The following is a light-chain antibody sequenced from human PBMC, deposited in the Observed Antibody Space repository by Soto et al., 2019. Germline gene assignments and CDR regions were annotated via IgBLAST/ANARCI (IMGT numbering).Light chain of an antibody. J-gene: IGLJ2*01. CDR2: DVS. CDR1: ASDVGGYNS. CDR3: SSYSGSTTLGVV. Sequence: QFALTQPASVSGSPGQSITISCTGTASDVGGYNSVSWYQQLPGKAPKLMIYDVSNRPSGVSSRFSGSKSGSTASLTISGLQAEDEADYYCSSYSGSTTLGVVFGGGTKLTVL. V-gene: IGLV2-14*01.